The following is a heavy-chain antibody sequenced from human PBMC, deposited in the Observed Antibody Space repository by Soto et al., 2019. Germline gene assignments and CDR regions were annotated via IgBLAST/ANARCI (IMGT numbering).Heavy chain of an antibody. CDR2: INPSGGST. Sequence: ASVKVSCKASGYTFTSYYMHWVRQAPGQGLEWMGIINPSGGSTSYAQKFQGRVTMTRDTSTSTVYMELSSLRSEDTAMYYCAIIYYEILTGSYAHWAYWGQGTLVTVSS. J-gene: IGHJ4*02. CDR3: AIIYYEILTGSYAHWAY. CDR1: GYTFTSYY. V-gene: IGHV1-46*01. D-gene: IGHD3-9*01.